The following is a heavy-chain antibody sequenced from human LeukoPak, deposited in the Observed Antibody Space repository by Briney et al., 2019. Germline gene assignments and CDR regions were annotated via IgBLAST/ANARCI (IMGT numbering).Heavy chain of an antibody. CDR3: ARDQRGDYFDY. V-gene: IGHV3-21*01. J-gene: IGHJ4*02. Sequence: PGGSLRLSCAASGFTFSSYRMNWVRQAPGRGLEWVSSISSSSSYIYYADSVKGRFTISRDNAKNSLFLQMNSLRAEDTAVYYCARDQRGDYFDYWGQGTLVTVSS. CDR2: ISSSSSYI. CDR1: GFTFSSYR.